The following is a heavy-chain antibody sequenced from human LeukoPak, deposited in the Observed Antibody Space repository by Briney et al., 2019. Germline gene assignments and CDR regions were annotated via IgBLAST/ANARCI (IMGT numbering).Heavy chain of an antibody. CDR1: GFTFSNYA. CDR2: ISGSGGST. V-gene: IGHV3-23*01. Sequence: GGSLRLSCAASGFTFSNYAMNWVRQAPGKGLEWVSIISGSGGSTYYADSVKGRFTISRDNSKNTVYLQMDSLRAEDTAVYYCASEGGDYFDYWGQGTLVTVSS. D-gene: IGHD4-17*01. CDR3: ASEGGDYFDY. J-gene: IGHJ4*02.